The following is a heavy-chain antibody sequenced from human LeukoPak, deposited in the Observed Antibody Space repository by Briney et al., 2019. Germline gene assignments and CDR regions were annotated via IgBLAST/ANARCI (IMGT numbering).Heavy chain of an antibody. CDR3: ASGPYYYDSSVSRKAFDI. D-gene: IGHD3-22*01. J-gene: IGHJ3*02. V-gene: IGHV3-48*03. CDR2: ISSSGSTI. CDR1: GFTFSSYE. Sequence: GGSLRLSCAASGFTFSSYEMNWVRQAPGKGLEWVSYISSSGSTIYYADSVKGRFTISRDNAKNSLYLQMNSLRAEDTAVYYCASGPYYYDSSVSRKAFDIWGQGTMVTVSS.